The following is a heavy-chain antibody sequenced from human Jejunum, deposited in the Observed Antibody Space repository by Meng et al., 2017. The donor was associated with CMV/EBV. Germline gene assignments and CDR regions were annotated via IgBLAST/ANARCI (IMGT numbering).Heavy chain of an antibody. D-gene: IGHD6-13*01. CDR2: VYWDDDK. V-gene: IGHV2-5*02. Sequence: FSLTTGGVGMVWFRQPPGKALEWLALVYWDDDKRYNPSLKSRLTITRDTSKNQVVLTMTNMDPADTATYFCARSGGSTWYEEKNWFDPWGQGTLVTVSS. J-gene: IGHJ5*02. CDR1: FSLTTGGVG. CDR3: ARSGGSTWYEEKNWFDP.